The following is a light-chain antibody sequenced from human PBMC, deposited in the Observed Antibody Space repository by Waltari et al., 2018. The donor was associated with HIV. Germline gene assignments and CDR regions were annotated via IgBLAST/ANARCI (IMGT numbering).Light chain of an antibody. CDR3: GVYLSSGSWV. CDR2: STD. CDR1: AGSLSTNYS. V-gene: IGLV8-61*01. Sequence: HTVVTQEPSFSVSPGGTVTLTCLLSAGSLSTNYSTRWYKQSPGQAPRTLIYSTDIRSAGAPARFSGSILGNKAALTITGAQAEDEADYYCGVYLSSGSWVFGGGTKVTVL. J-gene: IGLJ3*02.